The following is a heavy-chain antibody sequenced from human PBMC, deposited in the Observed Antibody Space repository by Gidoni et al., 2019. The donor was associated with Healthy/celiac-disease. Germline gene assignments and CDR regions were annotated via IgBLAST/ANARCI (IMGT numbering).Heavy chain of an antibody. V-gene: IGHV5-51*03. Sequence: EVQLVQSGAEVKKPGESLKISCKGSGYSFTSYWIGWVRQMPGKGLEWMGIIYPGDSDTRYSPSFQGQVTISADKSFSTAYLQWSSLKASDTAMYYCARGGYDYGDYESLEWFDPWGQGTLVTVSS. CDR1: GYSFTSYW. CDR3: ARGGYDYGDYESLEWFDP. J-gene: IGHJ5*02. D-gene: IGHD4-17*01. CDR2: IYPGDSDT.